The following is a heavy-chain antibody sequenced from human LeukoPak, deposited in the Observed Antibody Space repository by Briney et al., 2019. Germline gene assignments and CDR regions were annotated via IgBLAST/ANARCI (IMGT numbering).Heavy chain of an antibody. V-gene: IGHV3-48*01. CDR3: AKDRYSYAFEYSDS. CDR1: GFIFSRNN. J-gene: IGHJ4*02. Sequence: GGSLRLSCAASGFIFSRNNMNWVRQAPGKGLEWVSYISSSGTTIYYADSVKGRFTISRDNSKNTLSLQVSSLRTEDTAVYYCAKDRYSYAFEYSDSWGQGTLVTVSS. D-gene: IGHD5-18*01. CDR2: ISSSGTTI.